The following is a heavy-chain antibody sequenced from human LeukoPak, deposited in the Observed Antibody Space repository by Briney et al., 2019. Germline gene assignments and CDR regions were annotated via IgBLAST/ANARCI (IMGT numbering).Heavy chain of an antibody. V-gene: IGHV4-59*01. D-gene: IGHD2-15*01. CDR2: IYHSGTT. J-gene: IGHJ1*01. Sequence: SETLSLTCTVSGGSITSYYWTWIRQPPGKGLEWIGHIYHSGTTNYNPSLKSRVSISVDRSKNQFSLKLSSVTTADTVVYYCAQKAPYSPGYSQHWGQGTLVTVSS. CDR3: AQKAPYSPGYSQH. CDR1: GGSITSYY.